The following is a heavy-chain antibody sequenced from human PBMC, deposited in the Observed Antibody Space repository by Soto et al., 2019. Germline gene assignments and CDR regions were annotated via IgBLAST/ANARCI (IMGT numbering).Heavy chain of an antibody. V-gene: IGHV4-34*01. CDR3: ARGRTSITIFGVVIIIYFDY. Sequence: PSETLSLTCAVYGGSFSGYYWSWIRQPPGKGLEWIGEINHSGSTNYNPSLKSRVTISVDTSKNQFSLKLSSVTAADTAVYYCARGRTSITIFGVVIIIYFDYWGQGTLVTVSS. D-gene: IGHD3-3*01. CDR2: INHSGST. J-gene: IGHJ4*02. CDR1: GGSFSGYY.